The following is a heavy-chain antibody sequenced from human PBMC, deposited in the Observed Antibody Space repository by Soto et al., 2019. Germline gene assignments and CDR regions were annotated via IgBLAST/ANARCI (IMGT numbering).Heavy chain of an antibody. J-gene: IGHJ5*02. CDR3: ARDPRLNRDDFCSDTNGFDP. CDR1: GGTFSSYA. V-gene: IGHV1-69*06. CDR2: IIPIFGTA. Sequence: QVQLVQSGAEVKKPGSSVKVSCKASGGTFSSYAISWVRQAPGQGLEWMGGIIPIFGTANYAQKFQGRVTITADKTTSTVSMELSGQRSEDTGVYYGARDPRLNRDDFCSDTNGFDPWGQGTLVTVSS. D-gene: IGHD3-3*01.